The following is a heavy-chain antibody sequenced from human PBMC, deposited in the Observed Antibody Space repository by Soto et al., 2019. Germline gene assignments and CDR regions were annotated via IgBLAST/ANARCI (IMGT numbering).Heavy chain of an antibody. V-gene: IGHV4-59*08. J-gene: IGHJ4*02. D-gene: IGHD6-13*01. Sequence: SETLSLSCTVSGGSISSYYWSWIRQPPGKGLEWIGYIYYSGSTNYNPSLKSRVTISVDTSKNQFSLKLSSVTAADTAVYYCASLGVDVQQLGPARSPLMKHASFFDYSGQGTLVTVSS. CDR2: IYYSGST. CDR1: GGSISSYY. CDR3: ASLGVDVQQLGPARSPLMKHASFFDY.